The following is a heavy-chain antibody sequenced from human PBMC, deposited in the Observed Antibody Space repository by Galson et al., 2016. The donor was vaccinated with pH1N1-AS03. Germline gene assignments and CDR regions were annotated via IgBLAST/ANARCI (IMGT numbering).Heavy chain of an antibody. Sequence: SVKVSCKASGYNFVTYGITWVRQGPGQGLEWMGWINPYSTNTNYAKKVQDRVTMTADTSTTTAHLDLRNLGSDGTAVYYCARVVAGRPFLIDYWGQGTLVTVSS. V-gene: IGHV1-18*01. CDR2: INPYSTNT. D-gene: IGHD6-6*01. CDR1: GYNFVTYG. CDR3: ARVVAGRPFLIDY. J-gene: IGHJ4*02.